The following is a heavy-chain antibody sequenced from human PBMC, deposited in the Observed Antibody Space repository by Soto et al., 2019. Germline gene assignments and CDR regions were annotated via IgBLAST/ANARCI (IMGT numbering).Heavy chain of an antibody. CDR1: GFSFSTYS. CDR3: TKDRIASGSHTY. J-gene: IGHJ4*02. Sequence: EVQLLESGGDLIHPGGSLRLSCTASGFSFSTYSLSWVRQAPGKGLEWVSAISGSGDYTYYRDSVKGRFTISRDNAQNTLYLQMHSLRVEDTAVYFCTKDRIASGSHTYWGQGTLVAVSS. D-gene: IGHD1-26*01. V-gene: IGHV3-23*02. CDR2: ISGSGDYT.